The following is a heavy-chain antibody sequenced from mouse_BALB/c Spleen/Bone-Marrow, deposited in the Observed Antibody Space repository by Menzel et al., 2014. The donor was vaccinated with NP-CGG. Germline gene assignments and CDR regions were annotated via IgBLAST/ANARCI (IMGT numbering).Heavy chain of an antibody. Sequence: VQLQQSGAELVKPGASVKLSCTASGFNIKDTYIHWVKQRPEQGLEWIGRIDPANGNTKYDPKFQGKATITADTSSNTAYLQLSSLTSEDTAVYYCARRLRSAMDYWGQGTSVTGSS. J-gene: IGHJ4*01. CDR3: ARRLRSAMDY. D-gene: IGHD1-1*01. CDR1: GFNIKDTY. V-gene: IGHV14-3*02. CDR2: IDPANGNT.